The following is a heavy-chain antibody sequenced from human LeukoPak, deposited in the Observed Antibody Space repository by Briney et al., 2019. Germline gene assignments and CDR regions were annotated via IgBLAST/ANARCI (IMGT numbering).Heavy chain of an antibody. Sequence: PSETLSLTCRVSGDSITSASYYWGWIRQPPGQGLEWIGHVYYNGDTYYNPPLQSRVTISVDTSKNQFSLKLRSVTAADTAVYYCARVTGYMIEDYFDYWGQGTLVTVSS. CDR2: VYYNGDT. J-gene: IGHJ4*02. D-gene: IGHD3-22*01. CDR3: ARVTGYMIEDYFDY. V-gene: IGHV4-39*07. CDR1: GDSITSASYY.